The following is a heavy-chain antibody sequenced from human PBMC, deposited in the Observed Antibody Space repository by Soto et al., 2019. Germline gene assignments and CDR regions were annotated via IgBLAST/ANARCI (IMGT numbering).Heavy chain of an antibody. D-gene: IGHD3-10*01. V-gene: IGHV4-59*01. CDR1: GGSISSYY. CDR2: IYYSGST. J-gene: IGHJ6*02. Sequence: QVQLQESGPGLVKPSETLSLTCTVSGGSISSYYWSWIRQPPGKGLEWIGYIYYSGSTNYNPSLKSRVTISVDTSKNQFSLKLSSVTAADTAVYYCARSGDDSGSYLFNPGYYYYGMDVWGQGTTVTVSS. CDR3: ARSGDDSGSYLFNPGYYYYGMDV.